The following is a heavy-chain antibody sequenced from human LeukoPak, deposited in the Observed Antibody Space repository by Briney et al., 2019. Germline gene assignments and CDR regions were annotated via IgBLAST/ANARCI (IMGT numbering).Heavy chain of an antibody. J-gene: IGHJ4*02. Sequence: PGGSLRLSCAASGFTFSSYSMNWVRQAPGKGLEWVSSISSSSSYIYYADSVKGRFTISRDNAKNSLYLQMNSLRAEDAAVYYCARGRRYCSSTSCSSDYYFDYWGQGTLVTVSS. D-gene: IGHD2-2*01. CDR1: GFTFSSYS. V-gene: IGHV3-21*01. CDR3: ARGRRYCSSTSCSSDYYFDY. CDR2: ISSSSSYI.